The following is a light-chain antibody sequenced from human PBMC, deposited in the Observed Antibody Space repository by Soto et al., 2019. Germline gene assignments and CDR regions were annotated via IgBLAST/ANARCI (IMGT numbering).Light chain of an antibody. CDR1: SSDVGGYNF. CDR3: SSFTSRHTYV. CDR2: EVT. J-gene: IGLJ1*01. V-gene: IGLV2-14*01. Sequence: QSVLTQPASVSGSPGQSITISCTGTSSDVGGYNFVSWYQQHPDKAPKFIIYEVTNRPSGVSNRFSGSKSGNTASLTISGLQAEDEADYHCSSFTSRHTYVFGSGTKV.